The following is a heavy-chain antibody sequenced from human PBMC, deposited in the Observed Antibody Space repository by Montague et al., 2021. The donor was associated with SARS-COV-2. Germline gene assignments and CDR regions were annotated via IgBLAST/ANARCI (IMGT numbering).Heavy chain of an antibody. CDR3: AREGGWLSRGSYYFDY. J-gene: IGHJ4*02. CDR2: IYYSGST. CDR1: GGFISSSSYY. D-gene: IGHD3-22*01. V-gene: IGHV4-39*07. Sequence: SETLSLTCTVSGGFISSSSYYWDWIRQPPGKGLEWIGSIYYSGSTHYXXXLESRVTISVDTSKNQFSLKLSSVTAADTAVYYCAREGGWLSRGSYYFDYWGQGTLVTVSS.